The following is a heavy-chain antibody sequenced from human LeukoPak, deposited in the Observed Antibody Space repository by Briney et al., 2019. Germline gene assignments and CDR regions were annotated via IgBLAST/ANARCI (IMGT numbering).Heavy chain of an antibody. V-gene: IGHV3-21*01. Sequence: PGGSLRLSCAASGFTFSSYSMNWFRQAPGKGLEWVSSISSSSSYIYYADSVKGRFTISRDNAKNSLYLQMNSLRAEDTAVYYCARPQGTGDGNRDAFDIWGQGTMVTVSS. J-gene: IGHJ3*02. CDR3: ARPQGTGDGNRDAFDI. CDR2: ISSSSSYI. CDR1: GFTFSSYS. D-gene: IGHD7-27*01.